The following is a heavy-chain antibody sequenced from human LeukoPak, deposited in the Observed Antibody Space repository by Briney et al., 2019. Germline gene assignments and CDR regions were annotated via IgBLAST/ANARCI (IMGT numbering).Heavy chain of an antibody. CDR2: INQSGRT. D-gene: IGHD2-15*01. CDR3: TRDTRTAQGFDY. V-gene: IGHV4-34*01. CDR1: GGSLSNYY. J-gene: IGHJ4*02. Sequence: PSETLSLTCAVYGGSLSNYYWSWIRQPPGKGLEWIGEINQSGRTNYNPSLKSRVTISLDTSKKHFSLKLSSVTAADTAIYYCTRDTRTAQGFDYWGQGILVTVSS.